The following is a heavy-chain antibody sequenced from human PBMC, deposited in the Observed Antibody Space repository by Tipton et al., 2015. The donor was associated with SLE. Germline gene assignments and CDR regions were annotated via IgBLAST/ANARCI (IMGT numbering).Heavy chain of an antibody. J-gene: IGHJ4*02. CDR1: GGSFSGYY. Sequence: TLSLTCAVYGGSFSGYYWSWIRQPPGKGLEWIGEINHSGSTNYNPSLKSRVTISVDTSKNQFSLKLSSVTAADTAVYYCARAEMATIVDYWGQGTLVTVSS. CDR3: ARAEMATIVDY. CDR2: INHSGST. D-gene: IGHD5-24*01. V-gene: IGHV4-34*09.